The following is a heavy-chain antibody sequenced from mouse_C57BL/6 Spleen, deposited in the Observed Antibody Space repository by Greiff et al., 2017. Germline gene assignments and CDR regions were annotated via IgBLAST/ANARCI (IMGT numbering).Heavy chain of an antibody. J-gene: IGHJ4*01. CDR2: IYPGDGDT. D-gene: IGHD2-3*01. CDR3: ARPLDGYYDAMDY. CDR1: GYAFSSYW. Sequence: QVQLKESGAELVKPGASVKISCKASGYAFSSYWMNWVKQRPGKGLEWIGQIYPGDGDTNYNGKFKGKATLTADKSSSTAYMQLSSLTSEDSAVYFCARPLDGYYDAMDYWGQGTSVTVSS. V-gene: IGHV1-80*01.